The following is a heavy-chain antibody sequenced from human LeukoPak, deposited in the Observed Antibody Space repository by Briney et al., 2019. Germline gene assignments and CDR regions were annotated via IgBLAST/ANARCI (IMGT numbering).Heavy chain of an antibody. CDR2: ISSSSSYI. J-gene: IGHJ4*02. CDR1: GFTFGSYS. Sequence: PGGSLRLSCAASGFTFGSYSMNWVRQAPGKGLEWVSSISSSSSYIYYADSVKGRFTISRNNARNSLYLQMNSLRAEDTAVYYCARDTSSYFDYWGQGTLVTVSS. V-gene: IGHV3-21*01. CDR3: ARDTSSYFDY.